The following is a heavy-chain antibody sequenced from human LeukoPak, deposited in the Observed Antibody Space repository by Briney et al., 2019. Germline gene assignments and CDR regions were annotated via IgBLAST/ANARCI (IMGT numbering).Heavy chain of an antibody. J-gene: IGHJ4*02. Sequence: GGSLRLSCAASGFTFSTYWMGWVRQAPGKGLEWVANIEEYGNEIHYVDSVKGRFTISRDNTKTSLYLQMNSLRVEDTAVYYCARPSFRTGSYFDHWGQGTLVTVSS. CDR1: GFTFSTYW. CDR3: ARPSFRTGSYFDH. V-gene: IGHV3-7*01. CDR2: IEEYGNEI. D-gene: IGHD3/OR15-3a*01.